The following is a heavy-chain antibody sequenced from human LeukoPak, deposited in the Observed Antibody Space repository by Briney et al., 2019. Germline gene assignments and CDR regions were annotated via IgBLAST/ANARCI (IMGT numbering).Heavy chain of an antibody. CDR3: ARDGSMYYYDSSGPDAFDI. CDR2: IYYSGST. V-gene: IGHV4-31*03. Sequence: SETLSLTCTVSGDSISSGGYYWSWIRQHPGKGLEWIGYIYYSGSTYYNPSLKSRFTISVDTSKNQFSLKLSSVTAADTAVYYCARDGSMYYYDSSGPDAFDIWGQGTMVTVSS. CDR1: GDSISSGGYY. D-gene: IGHD3-22*01. J-gene: IGHJ3*02.